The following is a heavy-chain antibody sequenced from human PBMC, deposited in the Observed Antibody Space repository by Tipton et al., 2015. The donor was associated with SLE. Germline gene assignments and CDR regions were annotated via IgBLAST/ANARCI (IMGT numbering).Heavy chain of an antibody. J-gene: IGHJ3*02. Sequence: TLSLTCTVSGGSISSGGYYWSWIRQHPGKGLEWIGYIYYSGSTYYNPSLKSRVTISVDTSKNQFSLKLSSVTAADTAVYYCARDRPGSSSWYGGPDAFDIWGQGTMVTVSS. V-gene: IGHV4-31*03. CDR2: IYYSGST. CDR1: GGSISSGGYY. D-gene: IGHD6-13*01. CDR3: ARDRPGSSSWYGGPDAFDI.